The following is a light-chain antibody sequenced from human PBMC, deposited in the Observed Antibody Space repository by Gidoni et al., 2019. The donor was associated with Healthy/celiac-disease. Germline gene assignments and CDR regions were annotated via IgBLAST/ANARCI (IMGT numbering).Light chain of an antibody. V-gene: IGKV2-28*01. CDR3: VQALQIPCS. Sequence: DSVMTQSPLSLPVTPGEPASISCRSSQSLLHSNGYNYLDWYLQKPGQSPQLLIYLGSNRASGVPDRFSGSGSGTDFTLKISRVEAEDVGVYYCVQALQIPCSFGQGTKLEIK. J-gene: IGKJ2*04. CDR1: QSLLHSNGYNY. CDR2: LGS.